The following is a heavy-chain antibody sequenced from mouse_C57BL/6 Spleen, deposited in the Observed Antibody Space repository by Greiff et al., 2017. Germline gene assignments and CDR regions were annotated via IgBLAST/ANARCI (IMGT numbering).Heavy chain of an antibody. CDR3: ACSYGYFEV. CDR1: GYTFTSYW. V-gene: IGHV1-69*01. J-gene: IGHJ1*03. Sequence: QVQLQQPGAELVMPGASVKLSCKASGYTFTSYWMHWVKQRPGQGLEWIGEIDPSDSYTNYNQKFKGKSTLTVDKSSSTAYMQLSSLTSEDSAVYYCACSYGYFEVWGTGTTVTVSS. CDR2: IDPSDSYT.